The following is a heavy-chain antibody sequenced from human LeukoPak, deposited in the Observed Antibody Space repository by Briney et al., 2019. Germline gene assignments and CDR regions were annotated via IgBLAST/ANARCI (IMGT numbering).Heavy chain of an antibody. Sequence: PGGSLRLSCAASGFTFSSYAMSWVRQAPGKGLEWVSAISGSGGSTYYADSVKGRFTISRDNSKNTLYLQMNSLRAEDTAVYYCARVCTNGVCSWFDPWGQGTLVTVSS. D-gene: IGHD2-8*01. V-gene: IGHV3-23*01. J-gene: IGHJ5*02. CDR2: ISGSGGST. CDR3: ARVCTNGVCSWFDP. CDR1: GFTFSSYA.